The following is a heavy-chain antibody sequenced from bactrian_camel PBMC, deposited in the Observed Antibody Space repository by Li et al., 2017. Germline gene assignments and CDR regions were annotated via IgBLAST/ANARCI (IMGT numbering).Heavy chain of an antibody. CDR1: GFSSDDYA. Sequence: HVQLVESGGGSVQPGGTLKLSCTVSGFSSDDYAMGWYRQTTGKEREEVAVIDADGETTYADSVKGRFAISKDNAKNTLYLQMNSLKPEDAAMYYCAADGGRWKHPSGSCLVAHEYDYWGQGTQVTVS. CDR3: AADGGRWKHPSGSCLVAHEYDY. J-gene: IGHJ4*01. D-gene: IGHD2*01. V-gene: IGHV3S61*01. CDR2: VIDADGET.